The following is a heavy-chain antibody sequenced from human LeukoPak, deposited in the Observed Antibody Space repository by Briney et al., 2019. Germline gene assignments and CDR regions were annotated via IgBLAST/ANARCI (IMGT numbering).Heavy chain of an antibody. CDR1: GYTFTGYY. V-gene: IGHV1-2*04. J-gene: IGHJ6*04. CDR2: INPNSGGT. D-gene: IGHD6-19*01. CDR3: AREFWLVRPRGMDV. Sequence: ASVKVSCKASGYTFTGYYMHWVRQAPAQGLEWMGWINPNSGGTNYAQKFQGWVTMTRDTSISTAYTELSRLRSDDTAVYYCAREFWLVRPRGMDVWGKGTTVTVSS.